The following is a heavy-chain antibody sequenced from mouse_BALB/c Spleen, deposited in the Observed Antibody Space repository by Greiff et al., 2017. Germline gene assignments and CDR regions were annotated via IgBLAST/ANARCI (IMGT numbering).Heavy chain of an antibody. J-gene: IGHJ2*01. Sequence: VQVVESGPGLVAPSQSLSITCTVSGFSLTSYDISWIRQPPGKGLEWLGVIWTGGGTNYNSAFMSRMSISKDNSKSQVFLKMNSLQTDDTAIYYCVRGDGNYGDWGQGTTLTVSS. D-gene: IGHD2-1*01. V-gene: IGHV2-9-2*01. CDR1: GFSLTSYD. CDR3: VRGDGNYGD. CDR2: IWTGGGT.